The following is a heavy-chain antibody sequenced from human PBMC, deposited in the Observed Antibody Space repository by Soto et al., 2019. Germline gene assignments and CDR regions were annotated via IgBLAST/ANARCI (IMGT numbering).Heavy chain of an antibody. CDR3: ANRGKYYFDY. CDR2: INTSGGNT. V-gene: IGHV3-23*01. CDR1: GFTFSNYA. J-gene: IGHJ4*02. Sequence: EVQLLESGGGLVQPGGPLRLSCAASGFTFSNYAMSWVRQAPGKGLGWVSTINTSGGNTYFADSVKGRFTISRDNSKNTRYLQMNSLRDEDTAIYYCANRGKYYFDYWGQGILVTVSS.